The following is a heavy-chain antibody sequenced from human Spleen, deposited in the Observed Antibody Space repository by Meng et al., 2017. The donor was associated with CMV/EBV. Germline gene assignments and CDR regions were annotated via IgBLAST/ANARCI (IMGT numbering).Heavy chain of an antibody. CDR1: GFTFSGYW. Sequence: GGSLRLSCAASGFTFSGYWMSWMRQAPGKGLEWVANIKQDGSEKYYVGSVEGRFTISRDNAKNSLYLQMNSLRVEDTAVYYCAASVGDYVFLFDYWGQGTLVTVSS. CDR3: AASVGDYVFLFDY. V-gene: IGHV3-7*01. CDR2: IKQDGSEK. D-gene: IGHD4-17*01. J-gene: IGHJ4*02.